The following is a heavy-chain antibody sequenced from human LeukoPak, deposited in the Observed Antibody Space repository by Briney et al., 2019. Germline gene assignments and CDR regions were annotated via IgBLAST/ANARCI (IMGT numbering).Heavy chain of an antibody. V-gene: IGHV3-48*01. J-gene: IGHJ4*02. Sequence: GGSLRLSCAASGFAFSSYSMNWVRQAPGKGLEWVSYISSSSSTLYYADSVKGRFTISRDNAKNSLSLQMNSLRAEDTAVYYCARRGGEMVFDYWGREPWSPSPQ. CDR1: GFAFSSYS. CDR3: ARRGGEMVFDY. D-gene: IGHD3-10*01. CDR2: ISSSSSTL.